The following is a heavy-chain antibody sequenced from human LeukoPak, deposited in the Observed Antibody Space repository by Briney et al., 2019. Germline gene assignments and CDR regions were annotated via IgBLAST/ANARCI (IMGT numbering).Heavy chain of an antibody. Sequence: SETLSLTCTVSGGSISSYYWSWIRQPPGKGLEWIGYIYYSGSTNYNPSLKSRVTISVDTSKNQFSLQLSSVTAADTAVYYCARRRGYSSSWYAVDYWGQGTLVTVSS. CDR3: ARRRGYSSSWYAVDY. CDR2: IYYSGST. CDR1: GGSISSYY. J-gene: IGHJ4*02. D-gene: IGHD6-13*01. V-gene: IGHV4-59*08.